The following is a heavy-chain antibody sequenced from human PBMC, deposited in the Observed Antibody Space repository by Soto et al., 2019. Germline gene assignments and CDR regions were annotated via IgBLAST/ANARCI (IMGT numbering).Heavy chain of an antibody. CDR2: ISGSGGST. CDR1: GFTFSSYA. CDR3: AKTTLGYYYDRRSDY. D-gene: IGHD3-22*01. V-gene: IGHV3-23*01. Sequence: PGGSLRLSCAASGFTFSSYAMSWVRQAPGKGLEWVSAISGSGGSTYYADSVKGRFTISRDNSKNTLYLQMNSLRAEDTAVYYFAKTTLGYYYDRRSDYWGQGTLVTVSS. J-gene: IGHJ4*02.